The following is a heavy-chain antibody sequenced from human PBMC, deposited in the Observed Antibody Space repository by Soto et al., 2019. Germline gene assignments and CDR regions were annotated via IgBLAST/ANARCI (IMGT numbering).Heavy chain of an antibody. V-gene: IGHV1-46*01. J-gene: IGHJ4*02. CDR3: ARQWLVVAFDY. CDR2: INPSGGST. Sequence: ASVKVSCKASGYTFTSYYMHWVRQAPGQGLEWMGIINPSGGSTSYAQKFQGRVTMTRDTSASTVYMELSSLRSEDTAVYYCARQWLVVAFDYWGQGTLVTVSS. D-gene: IGHD6-19*01. CDR1: GYTFTSYY.